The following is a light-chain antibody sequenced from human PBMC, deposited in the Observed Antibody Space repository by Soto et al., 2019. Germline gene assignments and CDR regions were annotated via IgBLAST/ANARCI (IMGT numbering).Light chain of an antibody. J-gene: IGKJ5*01. V-gene: IGKV3-11*01. Sequence: EVVLTQSPVTLSLSPGDRATLSCRASQSFRGLLAWYQQKPGQAPRLLIYDAYNRATGIPPRFSGSGSGTDFTLTISSLEPEDSAVYYCQQRHMWPSTFGQGTRLEIK. CDR1: QSFRGL. CDR2: DAY. CDR3: QQRHMWPST.